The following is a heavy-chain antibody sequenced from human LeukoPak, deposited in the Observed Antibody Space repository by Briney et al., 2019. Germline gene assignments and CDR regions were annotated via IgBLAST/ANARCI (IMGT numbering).Heavy chain of an antibody. CDR2: LNPSGGST. Sequence: GASVKVSCKASGYTFISYYMHWVRQAPGQGLEWMGMLNPSGGSTSYAQKFQGRVTMTRDTSTSTVYMELSSLRSEDTAVYYCARVGGEYYYDSSGYPDYWGQGTLVTVSS. V-gene: IGHV1-46*01. D-gene: IGHD3-22*01. J-gene: IGHJ4*02. CDR1: GYTFISYY. CDR3: ARVGGEYYYDSSGYPDY.